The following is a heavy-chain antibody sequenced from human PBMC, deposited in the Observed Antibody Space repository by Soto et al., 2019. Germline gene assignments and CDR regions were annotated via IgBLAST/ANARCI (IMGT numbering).Heavy chain of an antibody. J-gene: IGHJ4*02. CDR1: GFTFSNYV. V-gene: IGHV3-23*01. D-gene: IGHD3-10*01. CDR3: AKLTLVLALGFDY. Sequence: EVHLLDSGGGLVQPGGSLRLSCAASGFTFSNYVMSWVRQAPGKGLEWVSSISGSGDNTYYADSVKGRFTISRDNSTNTLFLQMNSLRAEDTAVYYCAKLTLVLALGFDYWGQGTLVTVSS. CDR2: ISGSGDNT.